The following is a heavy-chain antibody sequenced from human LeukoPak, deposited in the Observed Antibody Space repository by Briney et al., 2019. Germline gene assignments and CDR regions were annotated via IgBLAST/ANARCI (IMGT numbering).Heavy chain of an antibody. CDR1: GFTFSSYA. CDR3: ARGVAELDY. J-gene: IGHJ4*02. D-gene: IGHD3-10*01. V-gene: IGHV3-64*01. CDR2: ISSNGGST. Sequence: GGSLRLSCAASGFTFSSYAMHWVRQAPGKGLEYVSAISSNGGSTYYANSVKGRFTISRDNSKNTLYLQMGSLRAEDMAVYYCARGVAELDYWGQGTLVTVSS.